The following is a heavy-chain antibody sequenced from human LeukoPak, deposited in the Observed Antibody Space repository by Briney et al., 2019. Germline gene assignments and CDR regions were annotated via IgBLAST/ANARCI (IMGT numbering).Heavy chain of an antibody. Sequence: ASVKVSCTASGYTFTSYAMHWVRQAPGQRLEWMGWINAGNGNTKYSQKFQGRVTITRDTSASTAYMELSSLRSEDTAVYYCARSAVAGTWSWFDPRGQGTLVTVSS. CDR1: GYTFTSYA. CDR3: ARSAVAGTWSWFDP. V-gene: IGHV1-3*01. D-gene: IGHD6-19*01. J-gene: IGHJ5*02. CDR2: INAGNGNT.